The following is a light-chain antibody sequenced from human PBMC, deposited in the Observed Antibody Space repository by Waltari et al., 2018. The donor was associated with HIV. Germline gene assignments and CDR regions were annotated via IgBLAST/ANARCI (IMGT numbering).Light chain of an antibody. Sequence: QSVLTQPPSASGTPGQTVTISCSGLSSNIGSNFVYWYLHLPGTAPKLLIYQNDQRPSGVPDRFSGSKSGTSASLAISGLQFEDEADYYCAAWDDGLTGHVFGTGTKVTVL. V-gene: IGLV1-47*01. CDR2: QND. CDR3: AAWDDGLTGHV. CDR1: SSNIGSNF. J-gene: IGLJ1*01.